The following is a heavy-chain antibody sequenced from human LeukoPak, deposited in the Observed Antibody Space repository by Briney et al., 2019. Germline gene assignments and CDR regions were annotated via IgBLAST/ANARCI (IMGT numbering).Heavy chain of an antibody. Sequence: GALRLSCAASGFTVSSDYMSWVRQAPGKGLEWVSVIYSGGSTYYADSVKGRFTISRDNSKNSLYLQMNSLRTEDTALYYCAKDRLSFADNWFDPWGQGTLVTVSS. CDR1: GFTVSSDY. D-gene: IGHD3-16*01. CDR2: IYSGGST. J-gene: IGHJ5*02. CDR3: AKDRLSFADNWFDP. V-gene: IGHV3-53*05.